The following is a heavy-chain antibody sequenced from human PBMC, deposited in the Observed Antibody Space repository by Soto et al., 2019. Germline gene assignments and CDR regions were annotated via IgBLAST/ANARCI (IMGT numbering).Heavy chain of an antibody. CDR2: IYYSGGT. D-gene: IGHD2-2*02. CDR1: GGSISTKDFL. V-gene: IGHV4-30-4*01. J-gene: IGHJ6*02. CDR3: ARAAIACGSGSCYNHYYYALDV. Sequence: PSETLSLTCTVSGGSISTKDFLWSWIRQSPGKVLEWIGYIYYSGGTYYNPSLKIRGSFSVDTSKNQFSLQLPPVTVADTALYYCARAAIACGSGSCYNHYYYALDVWGRGTTVTVSS.